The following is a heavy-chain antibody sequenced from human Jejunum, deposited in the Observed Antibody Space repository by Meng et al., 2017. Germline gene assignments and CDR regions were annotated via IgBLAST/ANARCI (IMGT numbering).Heavy chain of an antibody. Sequence: SCKASGYTFSSYAMSWVRQAPGKGLEWVSTISDSGVSTYDADSVKGRFTISRDNSKNTLSLQLSSLRAEDTAIYYCAKTYSDKSYFDYWGQGTLVTVSS. CDR3: AKTYSDKSYFDY. D-gene: IGHD5-12*01. V-gene: IGHV3-23*01. CDR2: ISDSGVST. J-gene: IGHJ4*02. CDR1: GYTFSSYA.